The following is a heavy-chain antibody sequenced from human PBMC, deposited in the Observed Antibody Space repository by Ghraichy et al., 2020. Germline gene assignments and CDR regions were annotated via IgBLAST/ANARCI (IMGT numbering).Heavy chain of an antibody. V-gene: IGHV4-59*01. D-gene: IGHD3-3*01. CDR1: GGSISSYY. J-gene: IGHJ4*02. CDR3: ARGYDFWSGYSYY. CDR2: IYYSWST. Sequence: SQTLSLTCTVSGGSISSYYWSWIRQPPGKGLEWIGYIYYSWSTNYNPSLKSRVTISVDTSKNQFSLKLSSVTAADTAVYYCARGYDFWSGYSYYWGQGTLVTVSS.